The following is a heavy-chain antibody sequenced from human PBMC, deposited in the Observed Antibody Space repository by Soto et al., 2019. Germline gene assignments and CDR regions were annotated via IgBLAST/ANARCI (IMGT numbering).Heavy chain of an antibody. CDR2: INPNSGGT. CDR3: AKTRGFWSGYPDFDY. CDR1: GYTFTGYY. J-gene: IGHJ4*02. D-gene: IGHD3-3*01. V-gene: IGHV1-2*04. Sequence: ASVKVSCKACGYTFTGYYMHWVRQAPGQGLEWMGWINPNSGGTNYAQKFQGWVTMTRDTSISTAYMELSRLRSDDTAVYYCAKTRGFWSGYPDFDYWGQGTLVTVSS.